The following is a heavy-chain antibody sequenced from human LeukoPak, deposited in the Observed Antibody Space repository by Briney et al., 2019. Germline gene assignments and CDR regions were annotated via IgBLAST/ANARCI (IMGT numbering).Heavy chain of an antibody. V-gene: IGHV4-59*08. CDR2: IYYSGST. J-gene: IGHJ4*02. CDR3: ARLRTDPDCSGGSCYPRYYFDY. D-gene: IGHD2-15*01. Sequence: SETLSLTCTVSGGSISSYYWSWIRQPPGKGLEWIGYIYYSGSTNYNPSLKSRVTISVDTSKNQFSLKLSSVTAADTAVYYCARLRTDPDCSGGSCYPRYYFDYWGQGTLVTVSS. CDR1: GGSISSYY.